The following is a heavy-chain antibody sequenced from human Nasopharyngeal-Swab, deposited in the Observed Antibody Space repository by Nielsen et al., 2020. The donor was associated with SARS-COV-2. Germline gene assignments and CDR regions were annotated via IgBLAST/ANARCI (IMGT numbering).Heavy chain of an antibody. CDR2: INHSGST. CDR1: GGSFSGYY. CDR3: ARVRRLRRGGYYFDY. Sequence: SETLSLTCAVYGGSFSGYYWSWIRQPPGKGLEWIGEINHSGSTNYNPSLKSRVTISVDTSKNQLSLKLRSVTAADTAVYYCARVRRLRRGGYYFDYWGQGTLVTVSS. J-gene: IGHJ4*02. V-gene: IGHV4-34*01. D-gene: IGHD3-10*01.